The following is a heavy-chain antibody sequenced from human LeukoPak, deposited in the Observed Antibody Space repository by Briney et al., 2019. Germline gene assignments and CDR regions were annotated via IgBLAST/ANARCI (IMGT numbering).Heavy chain of an antibody. J-gene: IGHJ4*02. CDR3: AQNKGGYCFDY. V-gene: IGHV2-5*02. CDR2: IYWDDDK. CDR1: GFSLTTRGLG. D-gene: IGHD1-26*01. Sequence: SGPTLVKPTQTLTLTCTFSGFSLTTRGLGVGWIRQPPGEALEWLALIYWDDDKRYRPSLKSRLTITKDNSKNQVVLTMTNMDPVDTATYYCAQNKGGYCFDYWGQGTLVTVSS.